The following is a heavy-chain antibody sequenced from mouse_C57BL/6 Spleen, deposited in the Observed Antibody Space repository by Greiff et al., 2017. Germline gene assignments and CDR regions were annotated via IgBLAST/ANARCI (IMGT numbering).Heavy chain of an antibody. Sequence: VQLQESGPELVKPGASVKISCKASGYAFSSSWMNWVKQRPGKGLEWIGRIYPGDGDTNYNGKFKGKATLTADKSSSTAYMQLSSLTSEDSAVYFCARSEYDYDAMDYWGQGTSVTVSS. V-gene: IGHV1-82*01. J-gene: IGHJ4*01. CDR1: GYAFSSSW. CDR2: IYPGDGDT. CDR3: ARSEYDYDAMDY. D-gene: IGHD2-10*02.